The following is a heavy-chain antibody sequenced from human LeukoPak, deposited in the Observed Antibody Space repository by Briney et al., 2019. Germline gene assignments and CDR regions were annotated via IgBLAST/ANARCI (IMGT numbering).Heavy chain of an antibody. D-gene: IGHD3-16*01. J-gene: IGHJ6*02. V-gene: IGHV3-7*03. CDR1: GFTFSNYW. Sequence: GGSLRLSCAASGFTFSNYWMNWARQAPGKGLEWVASINHSGNVNYYVDSVKGRSTISRDNAKNSLYLQMSNLRAEDTAVYFCARGGGLDVWGQGATVTVSS. CDR2: INHSGNVN. CDR3: ARGGGLDV.